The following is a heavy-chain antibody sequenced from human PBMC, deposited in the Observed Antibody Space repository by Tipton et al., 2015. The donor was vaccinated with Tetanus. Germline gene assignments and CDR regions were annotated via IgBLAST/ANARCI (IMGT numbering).Heavy chain of an antibody. CDR2: ISGSDGST. Sequence: SLRLSCVASGLTFSSYAMNWVRQAPGKGLEWVSGISGSDGSTYYADSVRGRFTISRDNSKNTLYLQMNSLRAEDTAVYYCASPMGTEYYFDYWGQGTLVTVSS. J-gene: IGHJ4*02. CDR3: ASPMGTEYYFDY. CDR1: GLTFSSYA. V-gene: IGHV3-23*01. D-gene: IGHD7-27*01.